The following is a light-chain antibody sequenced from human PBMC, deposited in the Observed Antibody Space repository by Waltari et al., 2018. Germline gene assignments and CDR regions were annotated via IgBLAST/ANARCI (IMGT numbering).Light chain of an antibody. Sequence: QSALTQPASVSGSPGQSITISCTGTSSDVGGYNYVSWYQQHPGKAPKLMLYDVSKRPSGVSNRFSGSKSGNTAALTISGLQAEDEADYYCSSYTSSSPLYVFGTGTKVTVL. J-gene: IGLJ1*01. CDR3: SSYTSSSPLYV. V-gene: IGLV2-14*01. CDR2: DVS. CDR1: SSDVGGYNY.